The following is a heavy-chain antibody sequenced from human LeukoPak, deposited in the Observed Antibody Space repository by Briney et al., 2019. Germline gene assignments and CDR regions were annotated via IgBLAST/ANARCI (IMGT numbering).Heavy chain of an antibody. CDR3: ARAVIAAAEGFDY. D-gene: IGHD6-13*01. J-gene: IGHJ4*02. CDR2: INPNSGGT. CDR1: GYTFTGYY. Sequence: ASVKVSCKASGYTFTGYYMHWVRQAPGQGLEWMGRINPNSGGTNYVQKFQGRVTMTRDTSISTAYMELSRLRSDDTAVYYCARAVIAAAEGFDYWGQGTLVTVSS. V-gene: IGHV1-2*06.